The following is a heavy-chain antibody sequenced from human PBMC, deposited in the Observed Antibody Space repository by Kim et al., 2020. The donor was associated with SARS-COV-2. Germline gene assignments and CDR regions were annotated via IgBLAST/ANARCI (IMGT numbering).Heavy chain of an antibody. CDR2: IYPGDSDT. J-gene: IGHJ3*02. CDR1: GYSFTSYW. Sequence: GESLKISCKGSGYSFTSYWIGWVRQMPGKGLEWMGIIYPGDSDTRYSPSFQGQVTISADKSISTAYLQWSSLKASDTAMYYCARVLANDWADIVVVPAAMGGAFDIWGQGTMVTVSS. V-gene: IGHV5-51*01. D-gene: IGHD2-2*01. CDR3: ARVLANDWADIVVVPAAMGGAFDI.